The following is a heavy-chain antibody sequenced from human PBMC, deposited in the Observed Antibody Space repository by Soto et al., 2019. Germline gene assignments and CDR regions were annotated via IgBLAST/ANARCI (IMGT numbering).Heavy chain of an antibody. V-gene: IGHV1-3*01. CDR2: INAGNGNT. J-gene: IGHJ3*02. D-gene: IGHD6-19*01. Sequence: ASVKVSCKASGYTFTSYAMHWVRQAPGQRLEWMGWINAGNGNTKYSQKFQGRVTITRDTSASTAYMELSSLRSEDTAVYYCARDQRSGWYEDAFDIWGQGTMVTVSS. CDR1: GYTFTSYA. CDR3: ARDQRSGWYEDAFDI.